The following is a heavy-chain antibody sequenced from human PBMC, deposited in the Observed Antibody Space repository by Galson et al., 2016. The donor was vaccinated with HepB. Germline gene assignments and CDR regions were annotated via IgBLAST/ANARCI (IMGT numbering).Heavy chain of an antibody. D-gene: IGHD2-21*01. V-gene: IGHV3-48*01. J-gene: IGHJ4*02. CDR3: ARDLRAYCSGDCPADF. Sequence: SLRLSCAASGFTFSSYSMNWARQAPGKGLEWVSYISTGSNTIYYADSVRGRFTVSRDNVKNSLYLQMNSLRAEDTAVYYCARDLRAYCSGDCPADFWGQGTLVAVSS. CDR1: GFTFSSYS. CDR2: ISTGSNTI.